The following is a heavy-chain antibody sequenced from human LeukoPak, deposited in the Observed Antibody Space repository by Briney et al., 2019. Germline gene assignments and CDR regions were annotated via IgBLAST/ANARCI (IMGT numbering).Heavy chain of an antibody. Sequence: SETLSLTCTVSGDSISTYYWSWVRQPPGKGLEWIGYIHYTGSTKYNPSLKSRVTISLDTPKKQFSLGLSSVTAADTAVYYCARTRYCSGTSSYFDYWGQGTLVTVSS. D-gene: IGHD2-2*01. CDR1: GDSISTYY. CDR2: IHYTGST. CDR3: ARTRYCSGTSSYFDY. V-gene: IGHV4-59*08. J-gene: IGHJ4*02.